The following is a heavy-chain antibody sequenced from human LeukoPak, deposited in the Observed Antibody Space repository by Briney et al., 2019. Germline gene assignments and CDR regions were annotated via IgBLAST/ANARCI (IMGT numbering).Heavy chain of an antibody. Sequence: PGGSLRLSCAASGFIFSSYVIHWVRQAPGKGLEWVAGISYDGSNKYYADSVKGRFTISRDNSKNTLYLQMSRLRAEDTAVYYCAKDGVSVWWYFDSWGQGTLVTVSS. D-gene: IGHD2-8*02. CDR2: ISYDGSNK. J-gene: IGHJ4*02. CDR3: AKDGVSVWWYFDS. CDR1: GFIFSSYV. V-gene: IGHV3-30*18.